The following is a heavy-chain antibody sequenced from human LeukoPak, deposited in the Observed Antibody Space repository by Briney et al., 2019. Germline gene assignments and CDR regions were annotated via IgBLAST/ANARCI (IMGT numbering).Heavy chain of an antibody. Sequence: SETLSLTCAVSGGSISSGGSSWSWIRQPPGKGLEWIGYIYHSGSTYYNPSLKSRVTISVDRSKNQFSLKLSSVTAADTAVYYCARDRGYSYGPRAEFAYWGQGTLVTVSS. CDR3: ARDRGYSYGPRAEFAY. V-gene: IGHV4-30-2*01. J-gene: IGHJ4*02. CDR2: IYHSGST. CDR1: GGSISSGGSS. D-gene: IGHD5-18*01.